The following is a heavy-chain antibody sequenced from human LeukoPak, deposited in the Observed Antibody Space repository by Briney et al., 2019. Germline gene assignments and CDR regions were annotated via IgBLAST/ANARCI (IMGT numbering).Heavy chain of an antibody. V-gene: IGHV3-21*01. J-gene: IGHJ4*02. CDR3: ARDAMPFYDSSGYQC. D-gene: IGHD3-22*01. Sequence: GGSLRLSCAASGFTFSSYSMNWVRQAPGKGLEWVSSISSSSSYIYYADSVKGRFTISRDNAKNSLYLQMNSLRAEDTAVYYCARDAMPFYDSSGYQCWGQGTLVTVSS. CDR1: GFTFSSYS. CDR2: ISSSSSYI.